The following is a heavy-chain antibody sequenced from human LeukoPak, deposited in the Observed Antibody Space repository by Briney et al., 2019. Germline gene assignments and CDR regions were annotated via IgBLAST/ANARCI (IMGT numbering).Heavy chain of an antibody. CDR2: IKQDGSQE. Sequence: GGSLRLSCAASRFTLSTYWMSWVRQAPGKGLEWVAHIKQDGSQEYYVDSVKGRFTISRDSAKNSLYLQMNSLRAEDTAVYYCARAEEQRWGYVDYWGQGTLVTVSS. D-gene: IGHD5-24*01. V-gene: IGHV3-7*04. J-gene: IGHJ4*02. CDR1: RFTLSTYW. CDR3: ARAEEQRWGYVDY.